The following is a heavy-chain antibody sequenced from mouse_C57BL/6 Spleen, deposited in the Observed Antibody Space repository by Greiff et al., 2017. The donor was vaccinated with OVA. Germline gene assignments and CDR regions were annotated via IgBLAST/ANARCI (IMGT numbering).Heavy chain of an antibody. Sequence: QVQLQQPGAELVKPGASVKMSCKASGYTFTSYWITWVKQRPGQGLEWIGDIYPGSGSTNYNEKFKSKATLTVDTSSSTAYMQLSSLTSEDSAVYYCARWDYYGSSVDYWGKGTTLTVSS. CDR1: GYTFTSYW. V-gene: IGHV1-55*01. CDR2: IYPGSGST. CDR3: ARWDYYGSSVDY. D-gene: IGHD1-1*01. J-gene: IGHJ2*01.